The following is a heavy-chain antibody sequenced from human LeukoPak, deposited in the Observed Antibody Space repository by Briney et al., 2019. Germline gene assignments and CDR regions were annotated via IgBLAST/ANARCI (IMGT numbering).Heavy chain of an antibody. V-gene: IGHV3-23*01. CDR1: GFTFSSYA. J-gene: IGHJ4*02. Sequence: GSLRLSCAASGFTFSSYAMSWVRQAPGKGLEWVSAISGSGGSTYYADSVKGRFTISRDNSKNTLYLQMNSLRAEDTAVYYCAKQLWFGELYGIYFDYWGQGTLVTVSS. CDR2: ISGSGGST. D-gene: IGHD3-10*01. CDR3: AKQLWFGELYGIYFDY.